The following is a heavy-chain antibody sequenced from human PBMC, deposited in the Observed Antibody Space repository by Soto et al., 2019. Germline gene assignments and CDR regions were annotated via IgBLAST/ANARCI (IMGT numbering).Heavy chain of an antibody. J-gene: IGHJ4*02. CDR1: GGSISSSGSY. D-gene: IGHD2-2*01. Sequence: QVQLQELGPGLVKPSQTLSLTCTVSGGSISSSGSYWTWIRQHPGKGLEWIGYISYSGTTVYNTSFESRVSISLDTSKNQFSLNLNSVTAADTAVYYCARAAANIDYWGQGTLVTVSS. V-gene: IGHV4-31*03. CDR3: ARAAANIDY. CDR2: ISYSGTT.